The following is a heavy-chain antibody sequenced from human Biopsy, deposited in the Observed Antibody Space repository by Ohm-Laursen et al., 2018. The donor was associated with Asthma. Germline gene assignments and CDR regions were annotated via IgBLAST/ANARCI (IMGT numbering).Heavy chain of an antibody. V-gene: IGHV1-69*13. D-gene: IGHD2-2*01. J-gene: IGHJ4*02. CDR2: IHSVFGTT. Sequence: ASVKVSCKSLGGTFNAYVIGWVRQAPGQGLEWMGGIHSVFGTTTYPQKFQDRVTITADDSTSTVYMELSSLRSEDTAVYYCARKAGSCISRTCYSLDFWGQGTLVTVSS. CDR3: ARKAGSCISRTCYSLDF. CDR1: GGTFNAYV.